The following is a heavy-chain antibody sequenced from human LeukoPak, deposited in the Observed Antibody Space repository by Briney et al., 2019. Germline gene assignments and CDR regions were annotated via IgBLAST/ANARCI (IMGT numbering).Heavy chain of an antibody. J-gene: IGHJ4*02. CDR2: IYYSGST. V-gene: IGHV4-59*01. Sequence: SETLSLTCTVSGGTICRYYWSWIRQPPGKGLEGIGYIYYSGSTNYNPSLKRRVTISVDTSKNQFSLKLSSVTAADTAVYYCARGPTRNYFDYWGQGTLVTVSS. CDR3: ARGPTRNYFDY. CDR1: GGTICRYY.